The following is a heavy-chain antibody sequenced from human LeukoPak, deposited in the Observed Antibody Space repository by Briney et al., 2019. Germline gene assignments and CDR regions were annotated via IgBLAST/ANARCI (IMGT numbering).Heavy chain of an antibody. J-gene: IGHJ4*02. Sequence: GGSLRLSRSASVFTFSDYNLHWVRQAPGKGLEYVSTVASNEYYTYYADSVKGRFTISRDNSKNTLYLQMSSLRAEDTGVYYCVKDLGGYYAFDYWGQGTLVTVSS. D-gene: IGHD2/OR15-2a*01. CDR3: VKDLGGYYAFDY. V-gene: IGHV3-64D*06. CDR1: VFTFSDYN. CDR2: VASNEYYT.